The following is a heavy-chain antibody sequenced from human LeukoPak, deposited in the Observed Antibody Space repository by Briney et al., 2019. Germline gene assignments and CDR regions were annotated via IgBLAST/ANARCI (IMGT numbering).Heavy chain of an antibody. CDR1: GFTFNNYA. D-gene: IGHD5-12*01. Sequence: GGSLRLSCEASGFTFNNYAMRWVRQAPGKGLEWVAGMSYDGGNKYYADSVKGRFTISRDNSRNTLYLQINSLRAEDTAVYFCAKGGGYEVLYDYWGQGTLVTVSS. V-gene: IGHV3-30*04. CDR2: MSYDGGNK. J-gene: IGHJ4*02. CDR3: AKGGGYEVLYDY.